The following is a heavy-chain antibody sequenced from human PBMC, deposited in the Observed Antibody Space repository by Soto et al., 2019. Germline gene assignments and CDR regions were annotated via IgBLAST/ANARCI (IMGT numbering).Heavy chain of an antibody. CDR2: IYSGGST. Sequence: GGSLRLSCAASGFTVSSNYMSWVRQAPGKGLEWVSVIYSGGSTYYADSVKGRFTISRHNSKNTLYLQMNSLRAEDTAVYYCARGVTGYSYGPYSELRYYYYMDVWGKGTTVTVSS. V-gene: IGHV3-53*04. CDR1: GFTVSSNY. D-gene: IGHD5-18*01. J-gene: IGHJ6*03. CDR3: ARGVTGYSYGPYSELRYYYYMDV.